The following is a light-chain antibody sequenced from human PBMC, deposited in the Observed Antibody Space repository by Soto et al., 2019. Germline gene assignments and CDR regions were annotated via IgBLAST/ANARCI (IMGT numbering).Light chain of an antibody. CDR1: QSVSSY. CDR2: DAS. J-gene: IGKJ4*01. Sequence: EIVLTQSPATLSLSPGERATLSCRASQSVSSYLAWYQQKPGQAPRLLIYDASNRATGIPARFSGSGSGTDFAITTSRLDPEHLADYYCQQRSSWLTFGGGPKVEI. V-gene: IGKV3-11*01. CDR3: QQRSSWLT.